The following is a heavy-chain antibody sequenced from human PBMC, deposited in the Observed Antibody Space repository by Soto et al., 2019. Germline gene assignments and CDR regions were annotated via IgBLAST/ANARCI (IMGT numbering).Heavy chain of an antibody. CDR3: ARGYCTTGTCYLGVFDY. D-gene: IGHD2-8*01. V-gene: IGHV3-7*01. CDR2: IKQDGSEK. CDR1: GFTFSSYW. J-gene: IGHJ4*02. Sequence: GGSLSLSCAASGFTFSSYWMTWVRQAPGKGLEWVANIKQDGSEKYYVDSVKGRFTISRDNAKNSLYLQMNSLRAEDTAVYYCARGYCTTGTCYLGVFDYWGQGTLVTVSS.